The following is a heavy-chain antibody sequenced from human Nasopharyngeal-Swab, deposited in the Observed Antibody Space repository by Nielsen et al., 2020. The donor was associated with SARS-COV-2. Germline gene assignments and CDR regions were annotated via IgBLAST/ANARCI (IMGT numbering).Heavy chain of an antibody. CDR1: GFTFSAYD. CDR2: ISSTGSTI. J-gene: IGHJ2*01. V-gene: IGHV3-48*03. D-gene: IGHD4-17*01. Sequence: GGSLRLSCAASGFTFSAYDMNWVRQAPGKGLEWVSYISSTGSTINYADSVKGRVTISRDNAKNSLYLQMNSLRAEDTAAYYCARDGNLRTVRYFDLWGRGSLVTVSS. CDR3: ARDGNLRTVRYFDL.